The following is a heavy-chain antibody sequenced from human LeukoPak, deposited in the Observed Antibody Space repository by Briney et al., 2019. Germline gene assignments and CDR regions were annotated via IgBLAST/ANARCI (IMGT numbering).Heavy chain of an antibody. CDR1: GFTFSSYG. D-gene: IGHD1-26*01. J-gene: IGHJ4*02. Sequence: GGSLRLSCAASGFTFSSYGVHWVRQAPGKGLEWVAFIRYDGSNKYYADSVKGRFTISRDNAKNSLYLQMNSLRAEDTAVYYCARDSVGATTLAYYFDYWGQGTLVTVSS. V-gene: IGHV3-30*02. CDR2: IRYDGSNK. CDR3: ARDSVGATTLAYYFDY.